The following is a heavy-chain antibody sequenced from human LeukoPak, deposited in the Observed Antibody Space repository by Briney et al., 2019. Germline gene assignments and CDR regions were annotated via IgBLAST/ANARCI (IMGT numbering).Heavy chain of an antibody. D-gene: IGHD6-13*01. V-gene: IGHV3-7*01. CDR3: ARGSYLIAAAGSEYFQH. CDR2: IKQDGSEK. Sequence: GGSLRLSCAASGFTFSSYWMSWVRQAPGKGLEWVANIKQDGSEKYYVDSVKGRFTISRDNAKNSLYLQMNSLRAEDTAVYYCARGSYLIAAAGSEYFQHWGQGTLVTVSS. J-gene: IGHJ1*01. CDR1: GFTFSSYW.